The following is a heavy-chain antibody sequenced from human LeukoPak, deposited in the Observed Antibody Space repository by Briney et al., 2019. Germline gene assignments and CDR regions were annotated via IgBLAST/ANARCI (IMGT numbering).Heavy chain of an antibody. CDR1: GYTFTSYD. Sequence: GASVKVSCKASGYTFTSYDINWVLQATGQGLEWMGWMNPNSGNTGYAQKFQGRVTMTRNTSISTAYMELSGLRSEDTAVYYCARGRRDPYSSSWFYNYWGQGTLVTVSS. J-gene: IGHJ4*02. D-gene: IGHD6-13*01. CDR2: MNPNSGNT. CDR3: ARGRRDPYSSSWFYNY. V-gene: IGHV1-8*01.